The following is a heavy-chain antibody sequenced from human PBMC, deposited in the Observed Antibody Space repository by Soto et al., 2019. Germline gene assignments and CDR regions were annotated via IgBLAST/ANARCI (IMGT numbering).Heavy chain of an antibody. CDR3: ARVCGADCHHGMDV. D-gene: IGHD2-21*02. J-gene: IGHJ6*02. Sequence: QVQLQESGPGLVKPSQTLSLTCTVSGGSISSGGYYWSWIRQHPGKGLEWIGYIYYSGSTYYNPSLKSRVIISVDTSKNQLSLKLSSVTAADTAVYYCARVCGADCHHGMDVWGQGTTVTVSS. CDR2: IYYSGST. V-gene: IGHV4-31*03. CDR1: GGSISSGGYY.